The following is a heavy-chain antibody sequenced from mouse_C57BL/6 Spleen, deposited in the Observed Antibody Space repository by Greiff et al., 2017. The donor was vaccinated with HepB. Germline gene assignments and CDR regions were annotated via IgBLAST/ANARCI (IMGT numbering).Heavy chain of an antibody. Sequence: QVQLQQPGAELVKPGASVKLSCKASGYTFTSYWMQWVKQRPGQGLEWIGEIDPSDSYTNYNQKFKGKATLTVDTSSSTAYMQLSSLKSEDSSVYYCARLITTSRTLYYFDYWGQGTTLTVSS. V-gene: IGHV1-50*01. J-gene: IGHJ2*01. D-gene: IGHD2-4*01. CDR3: ARLITTSRTLYYFDY. CDR1: GYTFTSYW. CDR2: IDPSDSYT.